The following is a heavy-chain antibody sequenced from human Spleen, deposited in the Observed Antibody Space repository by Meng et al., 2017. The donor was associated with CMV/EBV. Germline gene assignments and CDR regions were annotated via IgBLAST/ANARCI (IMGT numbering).Heavy chain of an antibody. CDR3: ARKRGCTSTTCYALDV. J-gene: IGHJ3*01. CDR1: GFAFSSNW. D-gene: IGHD2-2*01. Sequence: SGFAFSSNWMHWVRQAPGQGLVWVSRINTDGSSLNYADSVKGRFTISRDNARNTLFLQMNSLRAEDTAVYYCARKRGCTSTTCYALDVWGQGTMVTVSS. CDR2: INTDGSSL. V-gene: IGHV3-74*01.